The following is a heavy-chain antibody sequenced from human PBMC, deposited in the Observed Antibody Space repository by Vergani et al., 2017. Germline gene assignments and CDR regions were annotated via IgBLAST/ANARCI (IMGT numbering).Heavy chain of an antibody. V-gene: IGHV3-7*03. CDR2: IKQDGSEK. Sequence: EVQLVESGGGLVQPGGSLRLSCAASGFTFSSYWMSWVRQAPGKGLEWVANIKQDGSEKYYVDSVKGRFTISRDNAKNSLYLQMNSRRAEDTAVYYCASGYSSIWYFGYWGQGTLVTVSS. D-gene: IGHD6-13*01. CDR3: ASGYSSIWYFGY. J-gene: IGHJ4*02. CDR1: GFTFSSYW.